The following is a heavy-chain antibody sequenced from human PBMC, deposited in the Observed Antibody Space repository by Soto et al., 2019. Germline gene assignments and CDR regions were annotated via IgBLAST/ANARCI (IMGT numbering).Heavy chain of an antibody. CDR3: AREWYSSSHGYYYYYGMDV. Sequence: SVKVSCKASGGTFSSYAISWVRQAPGQGLEWMGGIIPIFGTANYAQKFQGRVTITADESTSTAYMELSSLRSEDTAVYYCAREWYSSSHGYYYYYGMDVWGQGTTVTVSS. D-gene: IGHD6-6*01. V-gene: IGHV1-69*13. J-gene: IGHJ6*02. CDR1: GGTFSSYA. CDR2: IIPIFGTA.